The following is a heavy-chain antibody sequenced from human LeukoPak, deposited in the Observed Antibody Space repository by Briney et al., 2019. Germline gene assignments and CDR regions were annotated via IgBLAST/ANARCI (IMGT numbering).Heavy chain of an antibody. J-gene: IGHJ4*02. D-gene: IGHD6-19*01. Sequence: PGGSLRLSCAASGFTFSSYAMHWVRQAPGKGLEWVAVISYDGSNKYYADSVKGRFTISRDNSKNTLYLQMNSLRAEDTAVYYCARTDISGWSRPLDCWGQGTLVTVSS. CDR3: ARTDISGWSRPLDC. V-gene: IGHV3-30-3*01. CDR1: GFTFSSYA. CDR2: ISYDGSNK.